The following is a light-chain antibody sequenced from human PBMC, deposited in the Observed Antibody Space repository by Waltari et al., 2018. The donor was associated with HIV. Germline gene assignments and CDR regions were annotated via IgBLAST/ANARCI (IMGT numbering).Light chain of an antibody. Sequence: SYELPQPPSVSVSPGQTARITCSGDALPKQYAYWYQQRPGQAPVWGIYKDTERPSGIPERCSGSSSGTTATVTIIGVQAQDEADYHCQSADSNASLWVFGGGTKLTVL. CDR3: QSADSNASLWV. V-gene: IGLV3-25*03. CDR1: ALPKQY. CDR2: KDT. J-gene: IGLJ3*02.